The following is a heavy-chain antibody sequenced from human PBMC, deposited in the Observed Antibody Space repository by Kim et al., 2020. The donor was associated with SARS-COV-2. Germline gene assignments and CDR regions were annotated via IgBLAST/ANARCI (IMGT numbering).Heavy chain of an antibody. Sequence: GGSLRLSCAASGFTFSSYWMHWVRQAPGKGLVWVSRINSDGSSTSYADSVKGRFTISRDNAKNTLYLQMNSLRAEDTAVYYCARAWDDILTGYPDAFDIWGQGTMVTVSS. CDR1: GFTFSSYW. CDR3: ARAWDDILTGYPDAFDI. J-gene: IGHJ3*02. V-gene: IGHV3-74*01. CDR2: INSDGSST. D-gene: IGHD3-9*01.